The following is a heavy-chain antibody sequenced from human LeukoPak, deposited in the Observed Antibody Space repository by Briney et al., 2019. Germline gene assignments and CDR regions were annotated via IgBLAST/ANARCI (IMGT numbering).Heavy chain of an antibody. CDR1: GFTVSSNY. CDR3: AKEDRINYDFWSGYWYYYYYMDV. J-gene: IGHJ6*03. V-gene: IGHV3-53*05. D-gene: IGHD3-3*01. Sequence: SGGSLRLSCAASGFTVSSNYMSWVRQAPGKGLEWVSVIYSGGSTYYADSVKGRFTISRDNSKNTLYLQMNSLRAEDTAVYYCAKEDRINYDFWSGYWYYYYYMDVWGKGTTVTVSS. CDR2: IYSGGST.